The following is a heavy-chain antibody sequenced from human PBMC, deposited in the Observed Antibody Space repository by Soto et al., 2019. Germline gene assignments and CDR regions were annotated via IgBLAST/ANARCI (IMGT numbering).Heavy chain of an antibody. CDR2: INHRGST. V-gene: IGHV4-34*01. CDR1: GVSFSGYY. J-gene: IGHJ6*02. Sequence: QVQLQQWGAGLLKTSSTLSLTCAVYGVSFSGYYWSWIRQPPGKGLEWIGEINHRGSTNYNPSIKSRVTISVETSKNQFSLKLNSVTAADTAVYYCTRGSRVKIPAASGRDYYYHGLDVWGQGTAVTVSS. D-gene: IGHD6-25*01. CDR3: TRGSRVKIPAASGRDYYYHGLDV.